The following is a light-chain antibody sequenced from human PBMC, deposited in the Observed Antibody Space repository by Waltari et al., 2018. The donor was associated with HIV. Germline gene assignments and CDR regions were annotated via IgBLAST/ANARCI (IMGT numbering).Light chain of an antibody. J-gene: IGLJ1*01. V-gene: IGLV6-57*01. CDR2: ANN. CDR3: QSHDNKIFYV. CDR1: SGHIASSH. Sequence: NFLLTQPHSVSESPGKTVTSSCPRSSGHIASSHLLWYQQRPGSSPTTVISANNQRPSGVPDRFSGSIDSSSNSASLTISGLRTEDEADYYCQSHDNKIFYVFGGGTYVTVL.